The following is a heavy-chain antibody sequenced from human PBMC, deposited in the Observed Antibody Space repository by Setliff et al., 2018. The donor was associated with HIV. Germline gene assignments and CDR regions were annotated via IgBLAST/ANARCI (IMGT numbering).Heavy chain of an antibody. CDR3: VRDLLWAFDM. CDR1: GGSISNSRYY. CDR2: ISSTGTYI. D-gene: IGHD3-10*01. V-gene: IGHV3-21*04. J-gene: IGHJ3*02. Sequence: ETLSLTCTVSGGSISNSRYYWSWIRQAPGKGLEWVASISSTGTYIYYADSMKGRFTISRDNAKNSLYLQMNSLRDEDTAVYYCVRDLLWAFDMWGPGTMVTVSS.